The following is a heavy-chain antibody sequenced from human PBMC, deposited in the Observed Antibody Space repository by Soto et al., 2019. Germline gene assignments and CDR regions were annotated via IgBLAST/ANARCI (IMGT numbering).Heavy chain of an antibody. D-gene: IGHD2-15*01. CDR3: ARVYCSGGSCYLGFGWYYYYMDV. CDR1: GYTFTSYG. V-gene: IGHV1-18*01. J-gene: IGHJ6*03. CDR2: ISAYNGNT. Sequence: QVQLVQSGAEVKKPGASVKVSCKASGYTFTSYGISWVRQAPGQGLEWMGWISAYNGNTNYAQRLQGRVTMTTDTSTSTAYMELRSLRSDDTAVYYCARVYCSGGSCYLGFGWYYYYMDVWGKGTTVTVSS.